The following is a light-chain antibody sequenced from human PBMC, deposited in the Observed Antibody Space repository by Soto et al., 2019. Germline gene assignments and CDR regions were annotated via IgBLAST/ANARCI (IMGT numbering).Light chain of an antibody. CDR1: QSVTSTY. Sequence: ELVLTQSPGTLSLSPGERATLSCRASQSVTSTYLGWYQQKPGQAPSLLIYGASSRATGIPDRFSGSGSGTEFTLTISSLQSEDFAVYYCQQYYDWPITFGQGTRLEIK. V-gene: IGKV3-20*01. CDR2: GAS. CDR3: QQYYDWPIT. J-gene: IGKJ5*01.